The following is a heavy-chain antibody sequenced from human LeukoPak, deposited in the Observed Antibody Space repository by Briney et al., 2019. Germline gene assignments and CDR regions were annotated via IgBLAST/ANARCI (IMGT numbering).Heavy chain of an antibody. CDR3: ARGPGSYYNGAGVIDY. J-gene: IGHJ4*02. CDR2: IYPGDSDT. CDR1: GYSFSSYW. V-gene: IGHV5-51*01. D-gene: IGHD3-10*01. Sequence: GESLKISCKGSGYSFSSYWIGWVRQMPGKGLEWMGTIYPGDSDTRYNPSFQGQVTISADKSISIAYLQWSSLKASDTAMYYCARGPGSYYNGAGVIDYWGQGTLVTVSS.